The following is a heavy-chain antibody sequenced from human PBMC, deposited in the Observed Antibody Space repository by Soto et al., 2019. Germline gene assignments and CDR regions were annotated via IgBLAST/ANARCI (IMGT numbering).Heavy chain of an antibody. V-gene: IGHV4-39*07. CDR3: ASSNIAATGFYYYGMDV. CDR2: IYYSGST. J-gene: IGHJ6*02. D-gene: IGHD6-13*01. CDR1: GGSISSSSYY. Sequence: AETLSLTCTVSGGSISSSSYYWGWIRQPPGKGLEWIGSIYYSGSTYYNPSLKSRVTISVDTSKNQFSLKLSSVTAADTAVYYCASSNIAATGFYYYGMDVWGRGTTVTVSS.